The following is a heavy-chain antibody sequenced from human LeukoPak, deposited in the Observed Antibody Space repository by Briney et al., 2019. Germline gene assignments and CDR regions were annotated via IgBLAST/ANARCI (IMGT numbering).Heavy chain of an antibody. CDR2: VSSDGSNK. J-gene: IGHJ5*02. V-gene: IGHV3-30*09. CDR3: ARNYLDLT. Sequence: PGRSLRLSCAASGFTFSSNDMHWVRQTPGAGLEWVAAVSSDGSNKYYADSVKGRFAISRDNSKNTLYLQMNSLRAEDTAVFYCARNYLDLTWGQGTLVTVSS. CDR1: GFTFSSND. D-gene: IGHD5-24*01.